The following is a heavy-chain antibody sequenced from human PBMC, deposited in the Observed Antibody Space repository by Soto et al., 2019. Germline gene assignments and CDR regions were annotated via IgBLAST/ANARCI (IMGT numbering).Heavy chain of an antibody. J-gene: IGHJ4*02. Sequence: EVQLVESGGGLVQPGGSLRLSCAASGFTFSSYAMHWVRQAPGKGLEYVFTINRNGGSTYYANSVKGRFTISRDNSKNTLYLQMGSLRAEDMAVYYCARGGSDYYFDYWGQGTLVTVSS. CDR3: ARGGSDYYFDY. V-gene: IGHV3-64*01. CDR1: GFTFSSYA. CDR2: INRNGGST. D-gene: IGHD2-21*02.